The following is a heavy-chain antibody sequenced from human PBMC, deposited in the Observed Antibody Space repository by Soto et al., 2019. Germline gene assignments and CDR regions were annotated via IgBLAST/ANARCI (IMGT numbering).Heavy chain of an antibody. D-gene: IGHD3-22*01. CDR3: ARGAVGITMIVVVKHRSYYSGMDV. CDR1: GGTFSSYA. Sequence: SVKVSCTASGGTFSSYAISWVRQAPGQGLEWMGGVIPIFGTANYAQKFQGRDTITADKSTSTAYMEMSSLRSEDTAVYYCARGAVGITMIVVVKHRSYYSGMDVWGQGPTVTV. V-gene: IGHV1-69*06. CDR2: VIPIFGTA. J-gene: IGHJ6*02.